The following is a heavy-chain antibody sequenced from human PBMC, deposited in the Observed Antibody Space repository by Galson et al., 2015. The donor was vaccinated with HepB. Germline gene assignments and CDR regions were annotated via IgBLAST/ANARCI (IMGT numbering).Heavy chain of an antibody. V-gene: IGHV1-18*01. CDR3: ARERIGYSSGWYEGVYNWFDP. J-gene: IGHJ5*02. CDR1: GGTFSSYA. D-gene: IGHD6-19*01. Sequence: SVKVSCKASGGTFSSYAISWVRQAPGQGLEWMGWISAYNGNTNYAQKLQGRVTMTTDTSTSTAYMELRSLRSDDTAVYYCARERIGYSSGWYEGVYNWFDPWGQGTLVTVSS. CDR2: ISAYNGNT.